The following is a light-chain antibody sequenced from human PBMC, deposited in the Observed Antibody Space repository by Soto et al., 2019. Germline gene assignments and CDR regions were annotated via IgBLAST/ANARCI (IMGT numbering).Light chain of an antibody. CDR2: GAS. J-gene: IGKJ5*01. CDR3: QQYGSSPPIT. CDR1: QSVSSSY. Sequence: EIVMTQSPATLSVSPGERATLSCRASQSVSSSYLAWCQQKPGQAPRLLIYGASSRATGIPDRFSGSGSGTDFTLTISRLEPEDFAVYYCQQYGSSPPITFGQGTRLEIK. V-gene: IGKV3-20*01.